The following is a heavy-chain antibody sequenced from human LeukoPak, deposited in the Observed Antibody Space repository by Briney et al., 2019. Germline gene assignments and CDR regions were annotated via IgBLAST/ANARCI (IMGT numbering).Heavy chain of an antibody. Sequence: SETLSLTCTVSGDSISSYYWSWIRQPAGKGLEWIGRWSTNYNPSLKSRVTMSVDTSKNQISLKLSSVTAADTAVYYCARDLYGSGSSPFDPWGQGTLVTVSS. CDR1: GDSISSYY. CDR3: ARDLYGSGSSPFDP. CDR2: WST. V-gene: IGHV4-4*07. J-gene: IGHJ5*02. D-gene: IGHD3-10*01.